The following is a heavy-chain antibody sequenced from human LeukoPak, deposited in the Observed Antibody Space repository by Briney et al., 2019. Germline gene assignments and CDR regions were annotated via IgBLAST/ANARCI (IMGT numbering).Heavy chain of an antibody. CDR3: AKEGRSLQTY. Sequence: GGSLRLSCAASGFMVSSNWVSCVRLAPGRGLEWVANIKEDVTETYYVDSVKGRFTISRDNAKNSLYLQMNSLRVEDTAVYYCAKEGRSLQTYWGQGTLVTVSS. V-gene: IGHV3-7*03. CDR2: IKEDVTET. CDR1: GFMVSSNW. D-gene: IGHD5-24*01. J-gene: IGHJ4*02.